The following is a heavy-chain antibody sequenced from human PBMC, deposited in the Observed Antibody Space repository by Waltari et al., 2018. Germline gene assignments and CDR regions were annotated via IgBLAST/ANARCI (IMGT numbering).Heavy chain of an antibody. Sequence: EVQLVESGGGLVQPGGSLRRAVASSGFTFSSQWMYWVRQTTGKGLVWVSGINSDGSSTSYADSVKGRVTISRDNAKNTLYLQMNSLRAEDTAVYYCVRDSSGTYWGQGTQVTVSS. CDR1: GFTFSSQW. D-gene: IGHD3-22*01. CDR2: INSDGSST. J-gene: IGHJ4*02. CDR3: VRDSSGTY. V-gene: IGHV3-74*01.